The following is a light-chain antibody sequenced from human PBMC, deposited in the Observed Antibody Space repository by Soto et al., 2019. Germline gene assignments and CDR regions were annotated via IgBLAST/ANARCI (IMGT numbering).Light chain of an antibody. CDR3: SSYAGGKNFYV. V-gene: IGLV2-8*01. Sequence: QSALTQPPSASGSPGQTVTISCTGTSSDVGGYDYVSWYQQHPGEAPKLIIYEVTKRPSGVPDRFSGSKSDNTASLTVSGLQAEDEADYHCSSYAGGKNFYVFGTGTQLTVL. J-gene: IGLJ1*01. CDR1: SSDVGGYDY. CDR2: EVT.